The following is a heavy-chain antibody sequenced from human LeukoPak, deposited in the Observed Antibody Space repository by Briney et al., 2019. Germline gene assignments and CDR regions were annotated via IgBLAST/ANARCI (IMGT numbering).Heavy chain of an antibody. CDR3: AGYREYWDWHFDL. V-gene: IGHV4-61*02. CDR2: IYTSGST. J-gene: IGHJ2*01. CDR1: GGSISSGSYY. D-gene: IGHD2-8*02. Sequence: PSQTLSLTCTVSGGSISSGSYYWSWIRQPAGKGLEWIGRIYTSGSTNYNPSLKSRVTISYTSKNQFSLKLNSVTAADTAVYYCAGYREYWDWHFDLWGRGAPVTVSP.